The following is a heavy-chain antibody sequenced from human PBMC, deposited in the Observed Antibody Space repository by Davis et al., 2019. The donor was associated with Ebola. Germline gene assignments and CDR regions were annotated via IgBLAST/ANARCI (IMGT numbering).Heavy chain of an antibody. Sequence: SQTRSLACAISRDSLSSNSTAWNCIRQSPSRGLEWLGRTYYRSKWYNDYAVSVKSRITINPDTSKNQFSLQLNSVTPEDTAVYYCARDPGIVVVIYYGMDVWGQGTTVTVSS. D-gene: IGHD2-21*01. CDR2: TYYRSKWYN. V-gene: IGHV6-1*01. CDR3: ARDPGIVVVIYYGMDV. CDR1: RDSLSSNSTA. J-gene: IGHJ6*02.